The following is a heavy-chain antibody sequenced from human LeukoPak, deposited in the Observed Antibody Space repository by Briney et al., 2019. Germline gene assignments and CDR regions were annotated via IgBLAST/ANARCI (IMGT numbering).Heavy chain of an antibody. CDR1: GFTFSDSY. CDR2: ISGSASDV. CDR3: SRDPRHNDY. J-gene: IGHJ4*02. V-gene: IGHV3-11*01. Sequence: GGSLRLSCAASGFTFSDSYMTWIRQAPGKGLELLSYISGSASDVNYIDSVRGRFTISRDNAKNSLYLHMSSLTVEDTAVYYCSRDPRHNDYWGQGTLVTVSS.